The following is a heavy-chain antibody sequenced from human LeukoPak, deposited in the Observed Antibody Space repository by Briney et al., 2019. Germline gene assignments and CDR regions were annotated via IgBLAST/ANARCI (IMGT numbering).Heavy chain of an antibody. J-gene: IGHJ4*02. CDR2: IYYSGTT. CDR1: GVSISSYY. V-gene: IGHV4-59*01. Sequence: SETLSLTRTVSGVSISSYYWSWIRQPRGKGLEWIGYIYYSGTTNYNPSLKSRVTISVDTSKNQFSLKLSSVTAADTAVCYCARGRAARPGDYWGQGTLVTVSS. D-gene: IGHD6-6*01. CDR3: ARGRAARPGDY.